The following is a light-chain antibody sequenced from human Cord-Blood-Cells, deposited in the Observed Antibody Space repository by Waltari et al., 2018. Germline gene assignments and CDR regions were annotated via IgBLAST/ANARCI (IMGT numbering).Light chain of an antibody. CDR3: QQYYSYPALT. V-gene: IGKV1-8*01. CDR1: QGISSY. Sequence: AIRMTQSPSSFSASTGDRVTITCRASQGISSYLAWYQQKPGKAPKLLMYAASTLQSGVPSRFSGSGSGTDFTLTISCLQSEDFATYYCQQYYSYPALTFGGGTKVEIK. CDR2: AAS. J-gene: IGKJ4*01.